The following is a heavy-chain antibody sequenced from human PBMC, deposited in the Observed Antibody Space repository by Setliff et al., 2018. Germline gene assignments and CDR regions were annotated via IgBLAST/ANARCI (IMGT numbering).Heavy chain of an antibody. CDR1: GFSINSGTHF. Sequence: SETLSLTCTVSGFSINSGTHFWGWIRQPPGKGLEWIGRIHYSGSIYYNPSLKSRVTISLDTSKNQFSLSLSSVTAADTALYYCARIMYSSSWYRFLDYWGQGIMVTVSS. CDR2: IHYSGSI. V-gene: IGHV4-39*01. CDR3: ARIMYSSSWYRFLDY. D-gene: IGHD6-13*01. J-gene: IGHJ4*02.